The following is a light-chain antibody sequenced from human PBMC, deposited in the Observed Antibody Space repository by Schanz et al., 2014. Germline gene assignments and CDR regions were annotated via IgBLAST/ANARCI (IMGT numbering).Light chain of an antibody. CDR1: SSDVGAYNY. J-gene: IGLJ1*01. Sequence: QSALTQPASVSGAPGQSITISCTGTSSDVGAYNYVSWYQQHPGKAPKLMIYDVTYRPSGVSTRFSGSKSGNTASLTISGLQAEDEADYYCCSYVSSTTPYVFGFGTKLTVL. V-gene: IGLV2-14*03. CDR2: DVT. CDR3: CSYVSSTTPYV.